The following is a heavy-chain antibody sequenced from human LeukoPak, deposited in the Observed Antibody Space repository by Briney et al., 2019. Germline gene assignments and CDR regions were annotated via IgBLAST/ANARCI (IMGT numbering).Heavy chain of an antibody. Sequence: PGGSLRLSCVASGFTFSSYSIHWVRQAPGKGLEWVSVISNDGNTKYYADSVKGRFTISRDNSKNTLYLQINSLRTEDTAVYYCARDWPGGGFDPWGQGTLVTVSS. D-gene: IGHD3-10*01. V-gene: IGHV3-30*14. CDR1: GFTFSSYS. CDR3: ARDWPGGGFDP. J-gene: IGHJ5*02. CDR2: ISNDGNTK.